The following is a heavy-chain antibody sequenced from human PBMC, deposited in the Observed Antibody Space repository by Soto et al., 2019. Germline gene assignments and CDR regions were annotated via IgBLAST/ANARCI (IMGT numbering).Heavy chain of an antibody. D-gene: IGHD3-3*01. Sequence: SETLSLTCTVPGGSISSGDYYWSWIRQPPGKGLEWIGYIYYSGSTYYNPSLKSRVTISVDTSKNQFSLKLSSVTAADTAVYYCARGAADYDFWSGYLNFDYWGQGTLVTVSS. CDR3: ARGAADYDFWSGYLNFDY. CDR1: GGSISSGDYY. V-gene: IGHV4-30-4*01. CDR2: IYYSGST. J-gene: IGHJ4*02.